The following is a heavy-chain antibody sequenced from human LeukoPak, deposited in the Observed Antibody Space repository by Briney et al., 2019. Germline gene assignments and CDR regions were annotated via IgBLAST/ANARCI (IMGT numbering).Heavy chain of an antibody. V-gene: IGHV3-23*01. CDR2: ISGSGGST. D-gene: IGHD1-26*01. J-gene: IGHJ4*02. CDR1: GFTFPSYA. CDR3: AKSASGSYSNFDY. Sequence: GGSLRLSCAASGFTFPSYAMSWVRQAPGKGLEWVSVISGSGGSTYYADSVKGRFTLSRDNSKNTLYLQMNSLRAEDTAVYYCAKSASGSYSNFDYWGQGILVSVSS.